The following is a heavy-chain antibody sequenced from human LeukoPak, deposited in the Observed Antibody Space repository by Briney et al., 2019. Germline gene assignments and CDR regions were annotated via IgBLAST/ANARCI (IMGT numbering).Heavy chain of an antibody. Sequence: SETLSLTCTVSGGSITSYYWGWIRQPPGKGMEYIGHIYYSGSTDYNPSLKSRVTMSVDTSKNQVSLKLSSVTAADTAVYYCARYGSSSLRAGYYYYMDVWGKGTTVTVSS. D-gene: IGHD6-6*01. V-gene: IGHV4-59*01. CDR3: ARYGSSSLRAGYYYYMDV. J-gene: IGHJ6*03. CDR2: IYYSGST. CDR1: GGSITSYY.